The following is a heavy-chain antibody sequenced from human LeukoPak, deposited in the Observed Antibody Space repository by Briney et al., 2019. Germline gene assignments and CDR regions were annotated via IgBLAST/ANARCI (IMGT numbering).Heavy chain of an antibody. CDR3: ARKYCSGGSCYYDY. CDR1: GGSFSGYY. J-gene: IGHJ4*02. CDR2: INHSGST. Sequence: PSETLSLTCAVYGGSFSGYYWSWIRQPPGKGLEWIGEINHSGSTNYNPSLKSRVTMSVDTSKNQFSLKLSSVTAADTAVYYCARKYCSGGSCYYDYWGQGTLVTVSS. V-gene: IGHV4-34*01. D-gene: IGHD2-15*01.